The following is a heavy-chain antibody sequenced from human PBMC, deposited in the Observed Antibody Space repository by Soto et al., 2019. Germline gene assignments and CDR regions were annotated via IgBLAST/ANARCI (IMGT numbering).Heavy chain of an antibody. Sequence: QVQLVQSGAEVKKPGASAKVSCKASGYTFTSYDINWVRQATGQGLEWMGWMNPNSGNTGYAQKLQGRIGKPRYATISKAYSELSCLRWEETATYYCTRVRVHWFDPWGQGTLGTVAS. CDR1: GYTFTSYD. CDR2: MNPNSGNT. J-gene: IGHJ5*02. V-gene: IGHV1-8*01. D-gene: IGHD2-21*01. CDR3: TRVRVHWFDP.